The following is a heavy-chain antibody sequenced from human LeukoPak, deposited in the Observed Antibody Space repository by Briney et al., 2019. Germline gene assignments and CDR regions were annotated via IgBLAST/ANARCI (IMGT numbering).Heavy chain of an antibody. CDR1: GGTFSSYA. CDR2: IIPIFGTA. D-gene: IGHD7-27*01. J-gene: IGHJ4*02. CDR3: ARQAWGKAPYFFDY. Sequence: ASVKVSCKASGGTFSSYATSWVRQAPGQGLEWMGGIIPIFGTANYAQKFQGRVTITADESTSTAYMELGSLRSEDTAVYYCARQAWGKAPYFFDYWGQGTLVTVSS. V-gene: IGHV1-69*13.